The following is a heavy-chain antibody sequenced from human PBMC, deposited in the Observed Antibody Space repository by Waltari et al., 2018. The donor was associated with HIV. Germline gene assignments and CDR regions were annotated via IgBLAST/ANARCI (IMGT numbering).Heavy chain of an antibody. D-gene: IGHD2-8*01. Sequence: QLQLQQSGPGLVKPSETPSLTCTVSGGPVINRDYYWAFIRQSPGKGLEWIGNIYYTGTTFYNPSLKSRVTMSADLSKNQFSLRLRSVTAADTAIYYCARRPRMAGFYLYYGMDVWGQGTTVTVSS. CDR3: ARRPRMAGFYLYYGMDV. CDR2: IYYTGTT. CDR1: GGPVINRDYY. J-gene: IGHJ6*02. V-gene: IGHV4-39*01.